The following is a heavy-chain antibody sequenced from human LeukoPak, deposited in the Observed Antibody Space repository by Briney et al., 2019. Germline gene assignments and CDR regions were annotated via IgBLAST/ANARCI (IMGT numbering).Heavy chain of an antibody. J-gene: IGHJ5*02. Sequence: GGSLRLSCVASGFTFSSYTMNWVRQAPGEGLEWVSSISGSSSYIYYADSVKGRFTISRDNAKNSLYLQMNSLRGDDTAVYYCVRIPNSANFPNWFDPWGQGTLVTVSS. CDR2: ISGSSSYI. CDR1: GFTFSSYT. V-gene: IGHV3-21*06. D-gene: IGHD4/OR15-4a*01. CDR3: VRIPNSANFPNWFDP.